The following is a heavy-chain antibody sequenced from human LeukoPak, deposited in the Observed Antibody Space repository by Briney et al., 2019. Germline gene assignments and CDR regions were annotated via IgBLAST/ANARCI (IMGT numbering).Heavy chain of an antibody. Sequence: GGSLRLSCAASGFTFSSYGMHWVRQAPGKGLEWVAFIRYDGSNKYYADSVKGRFTISRDNSKNALYLQMNSLRAEDTAVYYCARDGLLMVRGVRNGFDPWGQGTLVTVSS. D-gene: IGHD3-10*01. CDR1: GFTFSSYG. CDR2: IRYDGSNK. V-gene: IGHV3-30*02. J-gene: IGHJ5*02. CDR3: ARDGLLMVRGVRNGFDP.